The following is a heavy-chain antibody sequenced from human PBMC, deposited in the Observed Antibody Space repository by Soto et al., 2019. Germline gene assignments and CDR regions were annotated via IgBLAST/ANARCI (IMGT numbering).Heavy chain of an antibody. CDR1: GFTFTSSA. V-gene: IGHV1-58*01. J-gene: IGHJ5*02. CDR3: VAEGCSSTSCHFDP. Sequence: SVKVSCKASGFTFTSSAVQWVRQARGQRLEWIGWIVVGSGNTNYAQKFQERVTITRDMSTSTAYMELSSLRSEDTAVYYCVAEGCSSTSCHFDPWGQGTLVTVSS. D-gene: IGHD2-2*01. CDR2: IVVGSGNT.